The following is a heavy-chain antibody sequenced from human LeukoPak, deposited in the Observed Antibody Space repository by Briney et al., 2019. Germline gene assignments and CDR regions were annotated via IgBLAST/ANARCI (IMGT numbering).Heavy chain of an antibody. D-gene: IGHD3-3*01. V-gene: IGHV1-58*02. CDR3: AAGRPYYDFWSGHALAFPFDY. J-gene: IGHJ4*02. CDR1: GFTFTSSA. Sequence: SVKVSCKASGFTFTSSAMQWVRQARGQRLEWIGWIVVGSGNTNYAQKFQERVTITRDMSTSTAYMELSSLRSEDTAVYYCAAGRPYYDFWSGHALAFPFDYWGQGTLVTVSS. CDR2: IVVGSGNT.